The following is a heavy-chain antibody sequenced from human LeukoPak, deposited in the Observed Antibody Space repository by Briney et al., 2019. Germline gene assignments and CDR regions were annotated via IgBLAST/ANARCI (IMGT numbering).Heavy chain of an antibody. CDR2: INPNSGGT. D-gene: IGHD6-13*01. J-gene: IGHJ5*02. Sequence: ASVKVSCKASGYTFSGHYMHWVRQAPGQGLEWMGWINPNSGGTNYAQKFQGRVTMTRDTSISTAYMELSRLRSDDTAVYYCARDQTAAAGEGDWFDPWGQGTLVTVSS. CDR3: ARDQTAAAGEGDWFDP. V-gene: IGHV1-2*02. CDR1: GYTFSGHY.